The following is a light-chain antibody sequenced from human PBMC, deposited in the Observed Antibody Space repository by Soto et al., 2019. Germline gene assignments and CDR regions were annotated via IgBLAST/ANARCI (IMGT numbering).Light chain of an antibody. CDR2: EVS. CDR1: SSDVGGYNY. CDR3: SSYAGSNNRV. J-gene: IGLJ1*01. V-gene: IGLV2-8*01. Sequence: QSALTQPPSAPGSPGKSVTISCTGTSSDVGGYNYVSWYQQHPGKAPKLMIYEVSKRPSGVPDRFSGSKSGNTASLTVSGLQAEDEADYYCSSYAGSNNRVFGTGTKLTVL.